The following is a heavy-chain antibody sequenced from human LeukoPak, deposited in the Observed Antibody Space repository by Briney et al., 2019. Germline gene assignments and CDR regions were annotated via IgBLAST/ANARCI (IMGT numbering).Heavy chain of an antibody. J-gene: IGHJ4*02. D-gene: IGHD6-13*01. CDR2: IYYSGST. CDR3: ARTTAGHTSGFDY. Sequence: SETLSLTCTVSGGSISSYYWSWIRQPPGKGLEWIGYIYYSGSTNYNPSLKCRVTISVDTSKNQFSLKLSSVTAADTAVYYCARTTAGHTSGFDYWGQGTLVTVSS. V-gene: IGHV4-59*01. CDR1: GGSISSYY.